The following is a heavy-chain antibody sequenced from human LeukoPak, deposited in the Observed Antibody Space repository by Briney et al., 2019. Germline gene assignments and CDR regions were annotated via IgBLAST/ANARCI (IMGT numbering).Heavy chain of an antibody. CDR1: GFTFSNAW. CDR2: IKSKTDGGTT. CDR3: TTEKGYFDY. J-gene: IGHJ4*02. Sequence: GGSLRLSCAASGFTFSNAWMSWVRQAPGKGLEWVGCIKSKTDGGTTDYAAPVKGRFTISRDDSKNTLYLQINSLKTEDTAVYYCTTEKGYFDYWGQGTLVTVSS. V-gene: IGHV3-15*01.